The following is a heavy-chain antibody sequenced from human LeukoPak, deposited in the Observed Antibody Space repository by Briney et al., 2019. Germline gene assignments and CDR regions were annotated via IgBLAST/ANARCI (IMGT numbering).Heavy chain of an antibody. V-gene: IGHV1-3*01. CDR1: GYTFTSYA. J-gene: IGHJ4*02. CDR3: ARYCSGGSCYSWFGFDY. CDR2: INAGNGNT. Sequence: ASVNVSCKPSGYTFTSYAVHWVRQAPGQRLEWMGWINAGNGNTKYSQKFQGRVTITRDTSASTAYMELSSLRSEDTAVYYCARYCSGGSCYSWFGFDYWGQGTLVTVSS. D-gene: IGHD2-15*01.